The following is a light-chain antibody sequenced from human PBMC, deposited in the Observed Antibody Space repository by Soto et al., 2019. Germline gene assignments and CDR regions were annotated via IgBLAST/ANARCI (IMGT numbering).Light chain of an antibody. CDR2: GAS. V-gene: IGKV3-15*01. J-gene: IGKJ5*01. CDR1: QSVSSN. CDR3: QQYNNWPPIT. Sequence: EIVMTQSPATLSVSPGERATLSCRASQSVSSNLAWYQQKPGQAPRLLIYGASTRAPGIPARFSGSGSGTEFSLPISSLQSEDFAVYYCQQYNNWPPITFGQGTRLEIK.